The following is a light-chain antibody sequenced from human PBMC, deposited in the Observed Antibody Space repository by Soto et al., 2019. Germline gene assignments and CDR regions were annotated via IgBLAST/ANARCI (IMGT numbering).Light chain of an antibody. Sequence: EIVLTQSPGTLSLSPGERATLSCRASQSVSSSFLAWYQQKPGQAPRLLIYGASSRATGIPDRFSGSGSGTDFTLTISSLEPEDFGVYYCQQRTGSFGGGTKVEI. CDR2: GAS. V-gene: IGKV3D-20*02. CDR3: QQRTGS. CDR1: QSVSSSF. J-gene: IGKJ4*01.